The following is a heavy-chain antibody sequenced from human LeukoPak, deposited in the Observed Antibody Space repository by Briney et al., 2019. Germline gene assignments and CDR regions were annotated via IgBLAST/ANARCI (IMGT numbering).Heavy chain of an antibody. CDR3: ARLHSYGGYYFDY. D-gene: IGHD5-18*01. V-gene: IGHV4-34*01. Sequence: SETLSLTCAVYGGSFSGYYWSWIRQPPGKGLEWIGEINHSGSTNYNPSLKSRVTISVDTSKNQFSLKLSSVTAADTAVYYCARLHSYGGYYFDYWGQGTLVTVSS. CDR1: GGSFSGYY. J-gene: IGHJ4*02. CDR2: INHSGST.